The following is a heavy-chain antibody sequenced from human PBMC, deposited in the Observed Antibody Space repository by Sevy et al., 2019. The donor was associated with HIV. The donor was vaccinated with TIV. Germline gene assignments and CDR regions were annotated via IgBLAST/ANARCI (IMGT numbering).Heavy chain of an antibody. CDR1: GFTVSSNY. J-gene: IGHJ4*02. CDR2: IYSGGST. CDR3: ARAKDYYDSSGYYANYFDY. Sequence: GGSLRLSCAASGFTVSSNYTSWVRQAPGKGLEWVSVIYSGGSTYYADSVKGRFTISRDNSKNTLYLQMNSLRAEDTAVYYCARAKDYYDSSGYYANYFDYWGQGTLVTVSS. V-gene: IGHV3-53*01. D-gene: IGHD3-22*01.